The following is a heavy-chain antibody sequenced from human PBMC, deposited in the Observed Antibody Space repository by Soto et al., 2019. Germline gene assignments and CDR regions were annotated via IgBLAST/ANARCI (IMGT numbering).Heavy chain of an antibody. CDR2: ISSSSSYI. CDR1: GFTFSSYS. D-gene: IGHD3-10*01. CDR3: ASFRGGSAFDI. Sequence: EVQLVESGGGLVKPGGSLRLSCAASGFTFSSYSMNWVRQAPWKGLEWVSSISSSSSYIYYADSVKGRFTISRDNAKNSLYLQMNSLRAEDTAVYYCASFRGGSAFDIWGQGTMVTVSS. V-gene: IGHV3-21*01. J-gene: IGHJ3*02.